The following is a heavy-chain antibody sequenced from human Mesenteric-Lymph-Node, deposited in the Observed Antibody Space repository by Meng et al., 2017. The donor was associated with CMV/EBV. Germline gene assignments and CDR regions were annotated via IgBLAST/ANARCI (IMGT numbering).Heavy chain of an antibody. CDR2: ISSSGSTI. D-gene: IGHD1-26*01. CDR3: ARELPASWEPFDY. Sequence: GESLKISCAASGFTFSSYEMNWVRQAPGKGLEWVSYISSSGSTIYYADSVKGRFTISRDDAKSSLYLQMSSLRADDTDVYYCARELPASWEPFDYWGQGTLVTVSS. J-gene: IGHJ4*02. CDR1: GFTFSSYE. V-gene: IGHV3-48*03.